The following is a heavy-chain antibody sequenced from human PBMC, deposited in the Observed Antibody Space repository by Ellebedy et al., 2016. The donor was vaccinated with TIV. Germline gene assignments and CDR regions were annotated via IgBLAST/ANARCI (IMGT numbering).Heavy chain of an antibody. CDR1: GFTFSSYG. D-gene: IGHD3-10*01. Sequence: PGGSLRLSCAASGFTFSSYGMHWVRQAPGQGLQWVAVIWYDGSNKYYADSVKGRFTISRDNSKNTLYLQMNSLRTEDTAVYYCAREYYYGSGSYNYWGQGTLVTVSS. J-gene: IGHJ4*02. CDR3: AREYYYGSGSYNY. V-gene: IGHV3-33*01. CDR2: IWYDGSNK.